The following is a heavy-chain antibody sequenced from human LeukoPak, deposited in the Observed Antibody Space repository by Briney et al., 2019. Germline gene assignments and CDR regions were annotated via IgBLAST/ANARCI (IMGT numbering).Heavy chain of an antibody. Sequence: PGGSLRLSCSASGFIISDYAMHWVRQAPGKGLEYVSGIRADGGSTYYADSVKGRFTISRDTSKNTLYLQVSSLRAEDTAMYYCVKDLYKGDSASWYFFHYWGQGTPVTVSS. D-gene: IGHD6-13*01. CDR3: VKDLYKGDSASWYFFHY. J-gene: IGHJ4*02. CDR2: IRADGGST. CDR1: GFIISDYA. V-gene: IGHV3-64D*06.